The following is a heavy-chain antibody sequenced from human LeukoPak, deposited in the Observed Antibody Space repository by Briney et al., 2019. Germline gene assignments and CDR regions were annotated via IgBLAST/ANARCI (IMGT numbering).Heavy chain of an antibody. Sequence: SVKVSCKASGGTFSRHSISWVRQSPGQGLEWMGGITPMFGTSNYAQKFQGRVTITADESTSTAYMELCSLRSEDTAVYYCARDSSEFRSLLFHWGQGTLVTVSS. V-gene: IGHV1-69*01. J-gene: IGHJ1*01. CDR3: ARDSSEFRSLLFH. CDR1: GGTFSRHS. CDR2: ITPMFGTS. D-gene: IGHD1-26*01.